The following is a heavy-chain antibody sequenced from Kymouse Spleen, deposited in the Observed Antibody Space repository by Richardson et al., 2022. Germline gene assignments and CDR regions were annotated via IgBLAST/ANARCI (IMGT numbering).Heavy chain of an antibody. V-gene: IGHV3-23*04. J-gene: IGHJ6*02. Sequence: EVQLVESGGGLVQPGGSLRLSCAASGFTFSSYAMSWVRQAPGKGLEWVSAISGSGGSTYYADSVKGRFTISRDNSKNTLYLQMNSLRAEDTAVYYCAKDRGIAVAGGDYGMDVWGQGTTVTVSS. CDR1: GFTFSSYA. D-gene: IGHD6-19*01. CDR2: ISGSGGST. CDR3: AKDRGIAVAGGDYGMDV.